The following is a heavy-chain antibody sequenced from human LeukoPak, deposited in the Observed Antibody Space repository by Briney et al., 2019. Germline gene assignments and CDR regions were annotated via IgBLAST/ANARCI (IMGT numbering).Heavy chain of an antibody. V-gene: IGHV3-53*05. CDR2: IYSGGST. CDR1: GFTVSSDS. J-gene: IGHJ4*02. CDR3: AKDSTWAADY. D-gene: IGHD5/OR15-5a*01. Sequence: SGGSLRLSCTVSGFTVSSDSMSWVRQAPGKGLEWVSFIYSGGSTHYSDSVKGRFTISRDNSKNTLYLQMNSLGGEDTAVYYCAKDSTWAADYWGQGTLVSVSS.